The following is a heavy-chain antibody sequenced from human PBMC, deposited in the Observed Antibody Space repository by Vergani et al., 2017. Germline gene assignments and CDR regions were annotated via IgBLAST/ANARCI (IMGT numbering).Heavy chain of an antibody. J-gene: IGHJ4*02. CDR2: MYHSGST. Sequence: QVRLQESGPGLVKPSETLSLTCSVSGGSMSGYYWSWIRQPPGKELEWIGYMYHSGSTNYNPSLETRVTISGDTSKNQFSLKLSSVTAADTAIYYCARPHYYYRSGTDLWEFEYWGQGTLVTVSS. CDR3: ARPHYYYRSGTDLWEFEY. D-gene: IGHD3-10*01. CDR1: GGSMSGYY. V-gene: IGHV4-59*08.